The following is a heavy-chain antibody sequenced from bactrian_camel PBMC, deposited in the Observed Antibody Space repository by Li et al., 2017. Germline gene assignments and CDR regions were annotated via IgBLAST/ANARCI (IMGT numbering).Heavy chain of an antibody. J-gene: IGHJ6*01. CDR1: GFSSSSYC. CDR2: IYTGGGYT. CDR3: AMDLGERSGSSWRSDFGY. D-gene: IGHD6*01. V-gene: IGHV3S1*01. Sequence: HVQLVESGGGSVQAGGSPILSCVASGFSSSSYCMGWFRQAPGKGLEWVSTIYTGGGYTFYADSVKGRFTIYRDNAKNTLTLQLNSLKTEDSAMYVCAMDLGERSGSSWRSDFGYWGQGTQVTVS.